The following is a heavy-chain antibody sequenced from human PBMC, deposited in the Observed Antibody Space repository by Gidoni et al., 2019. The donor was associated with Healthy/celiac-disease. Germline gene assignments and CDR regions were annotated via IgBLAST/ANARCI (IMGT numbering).Heavy chain of an antibody. J-gene: IGHJ5*02. Sequence: EVQLVQSGAEVKKPGESLKISCKGSRYSFTSYWIGWVRQMPGKGLEWMGIIYPGDSDTRYSPSFQGQVTISADKSISTAYLQWSSLKASDTAMYYCARQDPGVAYYDFWSGYNLGWFDPWGQGTLVTVSS. V-gene: IGHV5-51*01. D-gene: IGHD3-3*01. CDR1: RYSFTSYW. CDR3: ARQDPGVAYYDFWSGYNLGWFDP. CDR2: IYPGDSDT.